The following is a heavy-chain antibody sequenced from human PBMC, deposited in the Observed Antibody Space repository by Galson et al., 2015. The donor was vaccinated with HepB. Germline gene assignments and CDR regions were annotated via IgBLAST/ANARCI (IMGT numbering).Heavy chain of an antibody. V-gene: IGHV3-23*01. CDR2: ISISGRNT. D-gene: IGHD4/OR15-4a*01. CDR1: GFSFSNSA. J-gene: IGHJ4*02. Sequence: SLRLSCAVSGFSFSNSAMTWVRQAPGRGLEWISGISISGRNTYYADSVKGRFTISRDNSKNTVFLQMNSLRAEETAVYYCAKEEVPNDYWGQGTLVTVSS. CDR3: AKEEVPNDY.